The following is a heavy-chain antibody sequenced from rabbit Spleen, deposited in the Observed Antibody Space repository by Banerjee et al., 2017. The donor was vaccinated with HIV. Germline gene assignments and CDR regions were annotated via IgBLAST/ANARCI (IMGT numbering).Heavy chain of an antibody. D-gene: IGHD1-1*01. V-gene: IGHV1S40*01. Sequence: CIDAGSSGGTYYASWAKGRFTISKTSSTTVTLQMTSLTAADTATYFCARESAYNNNQSGYGLWGQGTLVTVS. CDR3: ARESAYNNNQSGYGL. CDR2: IDAGSSGGT. J-gene: IGHJ3*01.